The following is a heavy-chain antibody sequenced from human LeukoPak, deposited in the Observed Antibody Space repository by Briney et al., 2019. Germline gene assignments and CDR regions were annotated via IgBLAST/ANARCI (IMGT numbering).Heavy chain of an antibody. CDR2: IYYSGST. Sequence: PSETLSLTCTVSGGSISSYYWSWLRQPPGKGLEWIGYIYYSGSTNYNPSLKSRVTISVDTSKNQFSLKLSSVTAADTAVYYCARVDSSGSTFDYWGQGTLVTVSS. V-gene: IGHV4-59*01. CDR3: ARVDSSGSTFDY. CDR1: GGSISSYY. J-gene: IGHJ4*02. D-gene: IGHD6-19*01.